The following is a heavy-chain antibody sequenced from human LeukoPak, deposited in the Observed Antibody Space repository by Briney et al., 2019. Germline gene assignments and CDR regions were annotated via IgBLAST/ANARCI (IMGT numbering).Heavy chain of an antibody. V-gene: IGHV4-31*03. CDR1: GGSISSGGYS. J-gene: IGHJ4*02. D-gene: IGHD3-22*01. Sequence: PSETLSLTCTVSGGSISSGGYSWSWIRQHPGKGLEWIGYIYYSGSTYYNPSLKSRVTISVDTSKNQFSLKLSSVTAADTAVYYCARTAYYYDSSGDYWGQGTLVTVSS. CDR2: IYYSGST. CDR3: ARTAYYYDSSGDY.